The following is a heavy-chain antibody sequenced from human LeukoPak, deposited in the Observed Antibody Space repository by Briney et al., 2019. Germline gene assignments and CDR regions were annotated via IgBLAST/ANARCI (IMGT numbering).Heavy chain of an antibody. V-gene: IGHV4-31*03. CDR2: IYYSGST. CDR3: ARESAVGELFDP. J-gene: IGHJ5*02. CDR1: GGSISSGGYY. D-gene: IGHD3-16*01. Sequence: PSETLSLTRTVSGGSISSGGYYWSWIRQHPGKGLEWIGYIYYSGSTYYNPSLKSRVTISVDTSKNQFSLKLSSVTAADTAVYYCARESAVGELFDPWGQGTLVTVSS.